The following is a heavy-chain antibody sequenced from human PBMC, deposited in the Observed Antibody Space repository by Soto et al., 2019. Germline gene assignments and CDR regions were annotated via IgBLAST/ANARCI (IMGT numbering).Heavy chain of an antibody. CDR1: GGSISTYY. CDR3: ASAELRAFDI. V-gene: IGHV4-59*01. J-gene: IGHJ3*02. CDR2: MFYSGST. Sequence: QVQLQESGPGLVKPSETLSLTCTVSGGSISTYYWSWIRQPPGKGLEWIGYMFYSGSTNYNPSLKSLVTISVDTSKTHFSLKLSSVTAADTAVYYCASAELRAFDIWGQGTMVTVSS. D-gene: IGHD3-16*01.